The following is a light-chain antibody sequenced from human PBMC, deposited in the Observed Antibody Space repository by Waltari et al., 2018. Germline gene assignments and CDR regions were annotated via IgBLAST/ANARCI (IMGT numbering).Light chain of an antibody. J-gene: IGKJ4*01. V-gene: IGKV3-11*01. CDR3: QQRSNWPLT. CDR2: DAS. Sequence: EIVLTQSPATLSLSPGERATLSCSASQSVSVYLAWYQRKPGQAPRLLISDASNRATGIPARFSGSGSGTDFPLTISSLEPEDFAVYFCQQRSNWPLTFGGGTKVEIK. CDR1: QSVSVY.